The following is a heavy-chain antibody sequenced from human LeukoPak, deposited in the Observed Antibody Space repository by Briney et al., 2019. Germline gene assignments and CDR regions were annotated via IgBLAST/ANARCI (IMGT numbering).Heavy chain of an antibody. J-gene: IGHJ4*02. CDR1: GYTFTSFG. V-gene: IGHV1-18*04. CDR2: ISAYNGNT. D-gene: IGHD3-10*01. CDR3: TRDLGHGAGIFWDY. Sequence: ASVKVSCKASGYTFTSFGISWVRQAPGQGLEWMGWISAYNGNTNYAQKVQGRVTPTTDISASTAYMEVTSLRPDDTAVYYCTRDLGHGAGIFWDYWGQGTLVTVSP.